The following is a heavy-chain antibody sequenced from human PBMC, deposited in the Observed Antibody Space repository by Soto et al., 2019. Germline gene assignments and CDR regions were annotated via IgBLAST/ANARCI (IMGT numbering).Heavy chain of an antibody. CDR1: GFSFSRYL. Sequence: GGSLRLSCAASGFSFSRYLMTWVRQTPGQGLEWVSSISGRGEATYYADSVKGRFTISRDHSKNTLFLQMNSLGADDTSVYYCAKDPILTTPPSFDPWGQGTLVTVSS. D-gene: IGHD3-9*01. V-gene: IGHV3-23*01. CDR2: ISGRGEAT. J-gene: IGHJ5*02. CDR3: AKDPILTTPPSFDP.